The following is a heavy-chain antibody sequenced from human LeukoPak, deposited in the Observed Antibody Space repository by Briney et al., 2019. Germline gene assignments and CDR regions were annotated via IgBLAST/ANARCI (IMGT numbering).Heavy chain of an antibody. J-gene: IGHJ4*02. Sequence: GGSLRLSCAASGFTFSSYAMSWVRQAPGKGLEWVSAISGSGGSTYYADSVKGRFTISRDNSKNTLYLQMNSLRAEDTAVYYCAKLEEQWLAPYIDYWGQGTLVTVSS. D-gene: IGHD6-19*01. V-gene: IGHV3-23*01. CDR3: AKLEEQWLAPYIDY. CDR2: ISGSGGST. CDR1: GFTFSSYA.